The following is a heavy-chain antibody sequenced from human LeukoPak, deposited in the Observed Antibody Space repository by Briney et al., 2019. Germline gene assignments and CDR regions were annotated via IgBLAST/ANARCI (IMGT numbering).Heavy chain of an antibody. J-gene: IGHJ4*02. V-gene: IGHV3-30-3*01. Sequence: PGRSLRLSCAASGFTFSSYAMHWVHQAPGKGLEWVAVISYDGSNKYYADSVKGRFTISRDNSKNTLYLQMNSLRAEDTAVYYCARGGIPDYWGQGTLVTVSS. CDR2: ISYDGSNK. CDR3: ARGGIPDY. CDR1: GFTFSSYA. D-gene: IGHD2-15*01.